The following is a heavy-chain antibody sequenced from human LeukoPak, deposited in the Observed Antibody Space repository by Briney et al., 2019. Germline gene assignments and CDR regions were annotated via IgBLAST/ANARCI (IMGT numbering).Heavy chain of an antibody. CDR1: GYTFTMYY. CDR2: INPSDGAT. J-gene: IGHJ6*03. D-gene: IGHD1-26*01. Sequence: GASVKVSCKASGYTFTMYYIHWVRQAPGQGLEWMGMINPSDGATTYAQRFQGRVTMTRDMSTTTVYMDLRSLRSEDTAVYFCAREQRGGRSGSWGGLFASYYTYYYMDVWGRGTTVTVSS. CDR3: AREQRGGRSGSWGGLFASYYTYYYMDV. V-gene: IGHV1-46*01.